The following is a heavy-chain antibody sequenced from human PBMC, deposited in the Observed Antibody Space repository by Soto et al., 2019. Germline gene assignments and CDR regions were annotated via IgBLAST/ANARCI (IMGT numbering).Heavy chain of an antibody. CDR3: ARDYSSYGPFDY. D-gene: IGHD5-18*01. V-gene: IGHV3-64*04. Sequence: GGSLRLSCEASGFTFSSYAMHWVRPAPGEGLEYVSAISGNGSTTYYANSVKGRFTISRDNAKNSLYLQMNSLRAEDTAVYYCARDYSSYGPFDYWGQGTLVTVSS. J-gene: IGHJ4*02. CDR2: ISGNGSTT. CDR1: GFTFSSYA.